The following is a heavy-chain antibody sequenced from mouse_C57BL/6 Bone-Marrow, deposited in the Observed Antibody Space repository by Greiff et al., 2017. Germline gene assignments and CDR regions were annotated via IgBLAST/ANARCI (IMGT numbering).Heavy chain of an antibody. CDR1: GYTFTSYW. CDR2: IYPGSGST. CDR3: ARDWAMDY. Sequence: VQLQQPGAALVKPGASVKMSCKASGYTFTSYWITWVKQRPGQGLEWIGDIYPGSGSTNYNETFKSKATLTVDTSSSTAYMQLSSLTSDDSAVYYCARDWAMDYWGQGTSVTVSS. J-gene: IGHJ4*01. V-gene: IGHV1-55*01. D-gene: IGHD4-1*01.